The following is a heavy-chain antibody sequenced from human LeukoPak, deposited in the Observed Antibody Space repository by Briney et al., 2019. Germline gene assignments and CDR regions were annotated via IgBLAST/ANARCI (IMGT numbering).Heavy chain of an antibody. J-gene: IGHJ4*02. V-gene: IGHV3-7*02. CDR1: GFTFRRYW. CDR3: VGLGENY. Sequence: GGSLRLSCAASGFTFRRYWMSWARQASGKGLEWVANIKQDGSEKYYVDSVKGRFTISRDNAKDSLYLQMNSLRAEDTAVYYCVGLGENYWGQGTLVTVSS. D-gene: IGHD3-10*01. CDR2: IKQDGSEK.